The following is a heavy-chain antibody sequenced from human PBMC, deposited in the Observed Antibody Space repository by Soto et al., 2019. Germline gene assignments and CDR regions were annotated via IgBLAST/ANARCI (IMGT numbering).Heavy chain of an antibody. CDR3: ATTGVASNWYDWGFGFDP. Sequence: ASVKVSCKASQYTFTSYAMHWVRQAPGQRLEWMGWINAANGNTKYSQKFQGRVTITRDTSATTAYMELTSLTSEDTAVYYCATTGVASNWYDWGFGFDPWGKGTLVTVSS. J-gene: IGHJ5*02. CDR1: QYTFTSYA. D-gene: IGHD6-13*01. V-gene: IGHV1-3*01. CDR2: INAANGNT.